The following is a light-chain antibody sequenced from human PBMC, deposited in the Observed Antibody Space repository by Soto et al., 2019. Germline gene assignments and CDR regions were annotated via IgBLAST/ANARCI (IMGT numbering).Light chain of an antibody. Sequence: EIVLTQSPGTLSLSPGERATLSCRASQSVSSSSLAWYQQKPGQAPRLLIHGASSRATGIPDRFSGSGSGTDFTLTISRLKLEDFAVYCGQQYGSSPVTFGQGTNVEI. V-gene: IGKV3-20*01. CDR1: QSVSSSS. CDR3: QQYGSSPVT. J-gene: IGKJ1*01. CDR2: GAS.